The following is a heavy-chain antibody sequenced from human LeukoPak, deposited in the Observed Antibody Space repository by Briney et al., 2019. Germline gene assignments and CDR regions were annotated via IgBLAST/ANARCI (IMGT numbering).Heavy chain of an antibody. CDR2: IYPNSGAT. Sequence: ASVKVSCKASGYTFTGYYMHWVRQAPGRGLEWMGWIYPNSGATKYAQKFQGRVTMTRDTSINTAYMELSGLRSDDTAVYYCGTLLSNGPFDYWGQGSLVTVSS. CDR3: GTLLSNGPFDY. CDR1: GYTFTGYY. J-gene: IGHJ4*02. V-gene: IGHV1-2*02.